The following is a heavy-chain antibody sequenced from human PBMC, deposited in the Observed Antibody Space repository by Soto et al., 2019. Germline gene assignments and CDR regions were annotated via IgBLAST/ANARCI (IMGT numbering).Heavy chain of an antibody. D-gene: IGHD6-6*01. Sequence: PSETLSLTCTVSGGSISSYYWSWIRQPPGKGLEWIGYIYYSGSTNYNPSLKSRVTISVDTSKNQFSLKLSSVTAADTAVYYCARERAARYFDYWGQGTLVTVSS. J-gene: IGHJ4*02. CDR1: GGSISSYY. CDR3: ARERAARYFDY. V-gene: IGHV4-59*01. CDR2: IYYSGST.